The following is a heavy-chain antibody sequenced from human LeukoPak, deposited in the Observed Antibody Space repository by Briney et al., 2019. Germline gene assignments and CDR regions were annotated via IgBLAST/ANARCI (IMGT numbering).Heavy chain of an antibody. J-gene: IGHJ3*02. Sequence: SETLSLTCTVSGGSISSYYWSWIRQPPGKGLEWIGYIYYSGSTNYNPSLKSRVTISVGTSKNQFSLKLSSVTAADTAVYYCAQTRDYYDSSGYYYRFAFDIWGQGTMVTVSS. V-gene: IGHV4-59*01. D-gene: IGHD3-22*01. CDR1: GGSISSYY. CDR3: AQTRDYYDSSGYYYRFAFDI. CDR2: IYYSGST.